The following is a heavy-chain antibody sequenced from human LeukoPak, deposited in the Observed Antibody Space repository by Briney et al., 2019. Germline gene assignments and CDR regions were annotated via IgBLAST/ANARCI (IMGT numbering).Heavy chain of an antibody. D-gene: IGHD6-19*01. J-gene: IGHJ4*02. CDR1: GFTVSSNY. V-gene: IGHV4-34*01. Sequence: GSLRLSCAASGFTVSSNYMSWIRQPPGKGLEWIGEINHSGSTNYNPSLKSRVTISVDTSKNQFSLKLSSVAAADTAVYYCARNEGSVAGPFDYWGQGTLVTVSS. CDR3: ARNEGSVAGPFDY. CDR2: INHSGST.